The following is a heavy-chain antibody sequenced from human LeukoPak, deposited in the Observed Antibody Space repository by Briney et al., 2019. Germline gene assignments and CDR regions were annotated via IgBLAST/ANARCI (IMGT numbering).Heavy chain of an antibody. J-gene: IGHJ4*02. CDR3: AKLQTAVVPAATLGFDS. D-gene: IGHD2-2*01. V-gene: IGHV3-23*01. Sequence: PGGSLKLSCAASGFTFSGSAMHWVRQSPGKGLEWVSAIGRSGANSYYATSVKGRFSVSRDNTKNTFHLQMNSLRAEDTAIYYCAKLQTAVVPAATLGFDSWGQGTLVTVSS. CDR1: GFTFSGSA. CDR2: IGRSGANS.